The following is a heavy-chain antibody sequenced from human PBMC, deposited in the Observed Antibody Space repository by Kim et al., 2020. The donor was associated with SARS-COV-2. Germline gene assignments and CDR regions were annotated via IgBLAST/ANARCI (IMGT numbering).Heavy chain of an antibody. V-gene: IGHV4-34*01. D-gene: IGHD3-16*01. J-gene: IGHJ4*02. CDR1: VGSFSGYY. Sequence: SETLSLTCAVYVGSFSGYYWSWIRQPPGKGLEWIGEINHSGSTHYNPSLKSRVTVSVDTSRNQFSLKLSSVIAADTAVYYCARNRGKDYWGQGTLVTVSS. CDR2: INHSGST. CDR3: ARNRGKDY.